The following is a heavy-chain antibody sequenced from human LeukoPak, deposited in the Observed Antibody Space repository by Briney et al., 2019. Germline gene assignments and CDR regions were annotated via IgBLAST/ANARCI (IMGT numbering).Heavy chain of an antibody. CDR3: ARYCSGGSCLGY. D-gene: IGHD2-15*01. V-gene: IGHV1-8*02. Sequence: ASVKVSCKASGYTFTNYDINWARQATGQGLEWMGWMNANSGKTGYAQKFQDRFTMTRDTSTSTVYMELSSLRSEDTAVYYCARYCSGGSCLGYWGQGTLVTVSS. CDR1: GYTFTNYD. J-gene: IGHJ4*02. CDR2: MNANSGKT.